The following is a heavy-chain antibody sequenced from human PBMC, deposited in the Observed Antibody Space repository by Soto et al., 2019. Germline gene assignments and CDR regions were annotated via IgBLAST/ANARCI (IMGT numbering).Heavy chain of an antibody. CDR1: GGSFSDYY. V-gene: IGHV4-34*01. CDR3: ARGERDFGVVNYYYYYMDV. CDR2: INHSGST. Sequence: PSETLSLTCAVYGGSFSDYYWSWIRQPPGKGLEWIGEINHSGSTNYNPSLKSRVTISVDTSKNQFSLKLSSVTAADTAVYYCARGERDFGVVNYYYYYMDVWGKGTTVTVSS. D-gene: IGHD3-3*01. J-gene: IGHJ6*03.